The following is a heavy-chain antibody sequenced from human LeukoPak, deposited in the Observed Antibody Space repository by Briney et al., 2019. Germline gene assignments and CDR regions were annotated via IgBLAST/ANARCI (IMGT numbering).Heavy chain of an antibody. CDR2: IYHSGST. J-gene: IGHJ6*03. CDR3: ARGIWFGEFGYYYYMDV. D-gene: IGHD3-10*01. V-gene: IGHV4-30-2*01. Sequence: PSQTLSLTCTVSGGSISSGGYYWSWIRQPPGKGLEWIGYIYHSGSTYYNPSLKSRVTISVDRSKNQFSLKLSSVTAADTAVYYCARGIWFGEFGYYYYMDVWGKGTTVTVSS. CDR1: GGSISSGGYY.